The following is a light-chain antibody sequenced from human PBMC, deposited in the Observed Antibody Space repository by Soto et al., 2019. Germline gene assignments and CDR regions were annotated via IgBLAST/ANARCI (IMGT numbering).Light chain of an antibody. CDR1: SSDVGGYNY. Sequence: ALTQPPSASGSPGQSVTISCTGTSSDVGGYNYVSWYQQHPGKAPKLMIYEVSKRPSGVPDRFSGSKSGNTASLTVSGLQAEDEADYYCNSYAGSNNLVFGGGTKLTVL. V-gene: IGLV2-8*01. J-gene: IGLJ2*01. CDR2: EVS. CDR3: NSYAGSNNLV.